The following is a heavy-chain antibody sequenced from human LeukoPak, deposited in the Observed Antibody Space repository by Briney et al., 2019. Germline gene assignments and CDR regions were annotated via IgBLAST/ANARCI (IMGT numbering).Heavy chain of an antibody. CDR3: ASNGVGSGRSKDFDY. CDR2: IIPIFGTA. V-gene: IGHV1-69*13. CDR1: GGTSYTYA. D-gene: IGHD3-10*01. Sequence: GASVKVSCKASGGTSYTYAINWVRQAPGQGLEWMGGIIPIFGTANYAQKFQGRVTITADESTSTVYMELSSLRSKDTAVFYCASNGVGSGRSKDFDYWGQGTLVTVSS. J-gene: IGHJ4*02.